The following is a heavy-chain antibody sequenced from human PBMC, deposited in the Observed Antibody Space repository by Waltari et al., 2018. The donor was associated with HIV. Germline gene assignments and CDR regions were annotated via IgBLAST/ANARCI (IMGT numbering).Heavy chain of an antibody. CDR1: GGSITSYI. J-gene: IGHJ4*02. CDR2: IHSTGST. D-gene: IGHD2-15*01. Sequence: QLQLRESGPGLVKPLETVALTCSVSGGSITSYIWSWYRQPPAKGLEWIRYIHSTGSTNYSPSLKSRVTISVDTSKTFFSLQLNSVTAADTAIYYCARGIFGGNPGYWGRGTLITVSS. CDR3: ARGIFGGNPGY. V-gene: IGHV4-59*01.